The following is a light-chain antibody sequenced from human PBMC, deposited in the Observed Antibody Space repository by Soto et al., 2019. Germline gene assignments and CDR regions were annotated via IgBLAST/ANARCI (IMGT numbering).Light chain of an antibody. CDR1: QSLLHSNGYNY. CDR3: IQALQPHMYT. J-gene: IGKJ2*01. V-gene: IGKV2-28*01. CDR2: LGS. Sequence: DIVMTQSPLSLPVTPGEPASISCRSSQSLLHSNGYNYLDWYLQKPGQSPQLLIYLGSNRASGVPDRFSGSGSGTDFTLKISRVEAEDVGVYYCIQALQPHMYTFGRGTKLEIK.